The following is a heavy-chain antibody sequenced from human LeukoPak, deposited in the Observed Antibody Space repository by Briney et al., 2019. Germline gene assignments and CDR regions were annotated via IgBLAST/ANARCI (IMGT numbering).Heavy chain of an antibody. CDR3: ARALLAGTTFWFDP. Sequence: ASVKVSCTASGGTFSSYAISWVRQAPGQGLEWMGWINPNSGGTNYAQKFQGRVTMTRDTSISTAYMELSRLRSDDTAVYYCARALLAGTTFWFDPWGQGTLVTVSS. CDR2: INPNSGGT. D-gene: IGHD1-7*01. V-gene: IGHV1-2*02. CDR1: GGTFSSYA. J-gene: IGHJ5*02.